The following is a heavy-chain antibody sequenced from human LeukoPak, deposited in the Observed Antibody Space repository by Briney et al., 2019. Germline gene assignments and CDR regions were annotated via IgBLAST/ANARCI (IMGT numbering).Heavy chain of an antibody. Sequence: GSLSVSCAASGFTVSSNYMSWVRQAPGKGLEWVSVIYSGGSTYYADSVKGRFNISRDNSKNTLYPQMNSLRVEDTAVYYCARDGSRVWYSSGWYFDYWGQGSLATVSS. D-gene: IGHD6-19*01. V-gene: IGHV3-66*01. CDR1: GFTVSSNY. CDR2: IYSGGST. J-gene: IGHJ4*02. CDR3: ARDGSRVWYSSGWYFDY.